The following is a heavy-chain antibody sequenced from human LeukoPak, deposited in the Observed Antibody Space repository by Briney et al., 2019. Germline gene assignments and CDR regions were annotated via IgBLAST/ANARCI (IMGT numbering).Heavy chain of an antibody. D-gene: IGHD3-10*01. J-gene: IGHJ3*02. Sequence: SETLSLTCTVSGGSISGFYWSRIRQPPGKGLDWIGYIYSSGGTTYNPSLKSRVTISVDTSKNQFSLKLSSVTAADTAVYYCARHIHYYGSGSYSFAFAIWGQGTMVTVSS. CDR1: GGSISGFY. V-gene: IGHV4-59*08. CDR2: IYSSGGT. CDR3: ARHIHYYGSGSYSFAFAI.